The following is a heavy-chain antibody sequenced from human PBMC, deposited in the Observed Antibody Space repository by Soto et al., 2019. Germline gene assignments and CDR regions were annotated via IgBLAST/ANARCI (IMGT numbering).Heavy chain of an antibody. CDR3: ARDQFGNWFDP. CDR2: ISAYNGNT. V-gene: IGHV1-18*01. J-gene: IGHJ5*02. Sequence: ASVKVSCKASGYTFTSYGISWVRQAPGQGLEWMGWISAYNGNTNYAQKLQGRVTMTTDTSTSTAYMELRSLSFVDSAVYYCARDQFGNWFDPWGQGTLVNVSS. D-gene: IGHD3-3*01. CDR1: GYTFTSYG.